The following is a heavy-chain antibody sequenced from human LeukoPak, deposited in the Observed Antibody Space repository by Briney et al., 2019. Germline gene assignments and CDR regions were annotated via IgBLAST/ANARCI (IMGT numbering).Heavy chain of an antibody. V-gene: IGHV4-59*01. CDR2: IYYSGST. CDR3: AREEIRGYSYGYI. J-gene: IGHJ3*02. D-gene: IGHD5-18*01. CDR1: GGSISSYY. Sequence: SETLSLTCTVSGGSISSYYWSWIRQPPGKGLEWIGYIYYSGSTNYNPSLKSRVTISVDTSKNQFSLKLSSVTAADTAVYCCAREEIRGYSYGYIWGQGTMVTVSS.